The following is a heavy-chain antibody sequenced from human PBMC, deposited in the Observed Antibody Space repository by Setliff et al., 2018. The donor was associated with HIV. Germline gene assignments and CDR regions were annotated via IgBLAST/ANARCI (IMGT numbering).Heavy chain of an antibody. CDR2: INPNSGGT. D-gene: IGHD1-26*01. CDR3: AGGPGTTSIDY. V-gene: IGHV1-2*02. CDR1: GYTFTDYY. Sequence: ASVKVSCKASGYTFTDYYMHWVRQAPGQGLEWMGWINPNSGGTKSAQTFQGRVTMTRDTSINTAYMDLSRLRSDDTAVYYCAGGPGTTSIDYWAQGTLVTVTS. J-gene: IGHJ4*02.